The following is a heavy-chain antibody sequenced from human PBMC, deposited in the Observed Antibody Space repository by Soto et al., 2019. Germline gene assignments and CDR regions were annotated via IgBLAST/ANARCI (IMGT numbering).Heavy chain of an antibody. D-gene: IGHD3-9*01. CDR2: IYYSGST. CDR3: ARALRYFDWLYDYFDY. V-gene: IGHV4-39*01. CDR1: GGSISSSSYY. Sequence: NPSETLSLTCTVSGGSISSSSYYWGWIRQPPGKGLEWIGSIYYSGSTYYNPSLKSRVTISVDTSKNQFSLKLSSVTAADTAVYYCARALRYFDWLYDYFDYWGQGTLVTVSS. J-gene: IGHJ4*02.